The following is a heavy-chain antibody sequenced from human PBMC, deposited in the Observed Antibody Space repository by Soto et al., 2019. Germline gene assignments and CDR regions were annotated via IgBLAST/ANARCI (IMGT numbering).Heavy chain of an antibody. J-gene: IGHJ6*02. D-gene: IGHD2-2*01. CDR2: ISYDGSNK. CDR1: GFTFSSYA. CDR3: AKGQHCSSTSCYFYYYGMDV. Sequence: PGGSLRLSCAASGFTFSSYAMHWVRQAPGKGLEWVAVISYDGSNKYYADSVKGRLTISRDNSKKMLYLQMNSLRPEDTAVYYCAKGQHCSSTSCYFYYYGMDVWRQGPKVTVSS. V-gene: IGHV3-30-3*01.